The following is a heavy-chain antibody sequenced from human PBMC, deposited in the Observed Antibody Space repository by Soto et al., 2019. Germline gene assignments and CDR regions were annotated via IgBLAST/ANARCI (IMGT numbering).Heavy chain of an antibody. V-gene: IGHV4-39*01. Sequence: QLQLQESGPGLVKPSETLSLTCTVSGGSISSSSYYWGWIRQPPGKGLEWIGSIYYSGSTYYNPSLKSRVTISVDTSKNQISLKMSSVTSADTAVYYCARQLSGYDLNALDYWGQGTLVTVSS. J-gene: IGHJ4*02. CDR3: ARQLSGYDLNALDY. D-gene: IGHD5-12*01. CDR2: IYYSGST. CDR1: GGSISSSSYY.